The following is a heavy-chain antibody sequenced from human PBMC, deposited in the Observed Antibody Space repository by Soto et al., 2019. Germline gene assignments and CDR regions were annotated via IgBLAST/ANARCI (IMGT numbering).Heavy chain of an antibody. CDR1: GYSFTSYW. V-gene: IGHV5-51*01. J-gene: IGHJ6*02. CDR2: IYPGDSDT. D-gene: IGHD2-2*02. Sequence: GESLKISCKGSGYSFTSYWIGWVRQMPGKGLEWMGIIYPGDSDTRYSPSFQGQVTISADKSISTAYLQWSSLKASDTAMYYCARHRRYCSSTSCYIRNYYYGMDVWGQGTTVTVSS. CDR3: ARHRRYCSSTSCYIRNYYYGMDV.